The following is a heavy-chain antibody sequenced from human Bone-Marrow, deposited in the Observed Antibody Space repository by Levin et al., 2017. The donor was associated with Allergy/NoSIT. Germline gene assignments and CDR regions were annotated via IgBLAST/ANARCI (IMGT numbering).Heavy chain of an antibody. D-gene: IGHD3-16*01. V-gene: IGHV3-23*01. CDR2: ITYGDTT. CDR3: AKGLGGGMSGYFFDF. CDR1: GFTFKNYA. J-gene: IGHJ4*02. Sequence: GESLKISCVASGFTFKNYAMNWVRQAPGKGLEWVSTITYGDTTYFAESVKGRFTISRDTSKNTVYLQMNSLRAEDTALYFCAKGLGGGMSGYFFDFWGQGALVTVSS.